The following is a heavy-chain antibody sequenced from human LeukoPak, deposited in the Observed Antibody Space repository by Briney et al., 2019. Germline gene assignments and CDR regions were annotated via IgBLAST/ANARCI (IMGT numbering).Heavy chain of an antibody. CDR1: GYTFTGYY. CDR2: INPNSGGT. J-gene: IGHJ1*01. Sequence: ASVKVSCKASGYTFTGYYMHWVRQAPGQGLEWMGWINPNSGGTNYAQKFQGRVTMTRDTPISTAYMELSRLRSDDTAVYYCARDRGQWLFRYFQHWGQGTLVTVSS. V-gene: IGHV1-2*02. D-gene: IGHD6-19*01. CDR3: ARDRGQWLFRYFQH.